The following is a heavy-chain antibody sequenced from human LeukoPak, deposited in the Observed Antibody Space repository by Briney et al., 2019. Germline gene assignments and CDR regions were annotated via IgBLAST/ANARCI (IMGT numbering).Heavy chain of an antibody. CDR1: GASLSSSSYY. CDR3: AIPGYSSGWPFDF. V-gene: IGHV4-39*01. J-gene: IGHJ4*02. CDR2: IYYSGST. Sequence: SESLSLTCTVSGASLSSSSYYWGWIRQPPGKGLEWIGSIYYSGSTYYNPSLKSRVTISVDTSKNQFSLKLSSVTAADTAVYYCAIPGYSSGWPFDFWGQGTLVTVSS. D-gene: IGHD6-19*01.